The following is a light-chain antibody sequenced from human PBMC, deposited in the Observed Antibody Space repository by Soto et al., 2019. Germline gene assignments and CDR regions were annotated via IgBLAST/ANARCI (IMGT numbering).Light chain of an antibody. V-gene: IGKV3-20*01. CDR3: HHDGSSPYT. CDR1: QTISSSY. J-gene: IGKJ2*01. Sequence: EIVLTQSPGTLSLSPGERATLSCRASQTISSSYLGWYQQRPGQAPRLLIYGASRRATGVPDRFSGSGSGTDFTLTISRLEPEDFAVYYCHHDGSSPYTFGQGTKLQIK. CDR2: GAS.